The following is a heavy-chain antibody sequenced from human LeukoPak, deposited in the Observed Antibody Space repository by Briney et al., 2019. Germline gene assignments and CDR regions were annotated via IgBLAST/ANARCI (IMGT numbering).Heavy chain of an antibody. D-gene: IGHD3-9*01. V-gene: IGHV3-21*06. CDR1: GFTFSSYS. Sequence: EGSLRLSCAASGFTFSSYSMNWVRQAPGKGLEWVSSISSSSSYIYYADSVKGRFTISRDNAKNSLYLQMNSLRAEDTAVYYCARDILPKRYFDLWGRGTLVTVSS. CDR3: ARDILPKRYFDL. J-gene: IGHJ2*01. CDR2: ISSSSSYI.